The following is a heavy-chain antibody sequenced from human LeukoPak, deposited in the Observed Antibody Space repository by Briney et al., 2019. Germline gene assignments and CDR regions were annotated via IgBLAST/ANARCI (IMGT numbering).Heavy chain of an antibody. Sequence: GASVKVSCKASGYTFTSYYIVWVRQAPGQGLEWMGRIDPSGGSTSYAQKFQGRVTMTRGTSTSTVYMELSSLRSEDTAVYYCARNSGSGFDYWSQGTLVTVSS. CDR2: IDPSGGST. D-gene: IGHD2-15*01. J-gene: IGHJ4*02. V-gene: IGHV1-46*01. CDR3: ARNSGSGFDY. CDR1: GYTFTSYY.